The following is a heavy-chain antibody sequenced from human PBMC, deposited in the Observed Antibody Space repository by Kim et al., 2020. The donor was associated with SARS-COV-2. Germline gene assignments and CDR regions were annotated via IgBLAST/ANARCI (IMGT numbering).Heavy chain of an antibody. CDR3: ARDLGAFDY. J-gene: IGHJ4*02. CDR2: GNT. V-gene: IGHV1-3*01. Sequence: GNTKYSQKFQGRVTITRDTSASTAYMELSSLRSEDTAVYYCARDLGAFDYWGQGTLVTVSS. D-gene: IGHD1-26*01.